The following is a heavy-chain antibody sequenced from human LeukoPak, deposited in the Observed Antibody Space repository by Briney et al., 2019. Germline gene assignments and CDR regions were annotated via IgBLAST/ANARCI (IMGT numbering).Heavy chain of an antibody. J-gene: IGHJ4*02. CDR2: INPNSGGT. D-gene: IGHD6-19*01. CDR1: GYAFTGYY. CDR3: ATVPTAVAGTDY. V-gene: IGHV1-2*02. Sequence: GASVKVSCKASGYAFTGYYMHWVRQAPGQGLEWMGWINPNSGGTNYAQKFQGRVTITADTSTDTAYMELSSLRSEDTAVYYCATVPTAVAGTDYWGQGTLVTVSS.